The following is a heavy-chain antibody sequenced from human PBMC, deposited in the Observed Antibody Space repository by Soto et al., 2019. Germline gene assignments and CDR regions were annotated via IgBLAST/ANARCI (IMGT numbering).Heavy chain of an antibody. CDR3: GRCRTNSYAMDV. Sequence: ASVKVSCKASGYSFTSYGIAWVRQAPGQGPEWMGWISPHNGRTNFAQKVKGRVVMTTDISTNTVYLELRSLRADDTAMYYCGRCRTNSYAMDVWGQGTTVTVS. CDR1: GYSFTSYG. V-gene: IGHV1-18*01. CDR2: ISPHNGRT. J-gene: IGHJ6*02. D-gene: IGHD3-3*01.